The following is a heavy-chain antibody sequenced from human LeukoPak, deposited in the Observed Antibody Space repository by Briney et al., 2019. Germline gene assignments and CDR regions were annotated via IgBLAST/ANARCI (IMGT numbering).Heavy chain of an antibody. Sequence: GGSLRLSCAASGFTFSSYWMNWARQAPGKGLEWVASINHNGNVNYYVDSVKGRFTISRDNAKNSLYLQMNSLRAEDTAVYYCARNLAAADPYWYFDLWGRGTLVTVSS. J-gene: IGHJ2*01. CDR2: INHNGNVN. CDR1: GFTFSSYW. D-gene: IGHD6-13*01. CDR3: ARNLAAADPYWYFDL. V-gene: IGHV3-7*03.